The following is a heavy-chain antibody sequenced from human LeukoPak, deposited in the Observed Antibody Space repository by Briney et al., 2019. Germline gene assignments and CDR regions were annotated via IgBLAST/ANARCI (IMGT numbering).Heavy chain of an antibody. Sequence: SETLSLTCTVSGGSISSYYWSWLRQPPGKGLEWIGYIYYSGSTNYNPSLKSRVTISVDTSKNQFSLKLSSVTAADTAVYYCARGVRAFGELYGHDAFDIWGQGTMVTVSS. CDR3: ARGVRAFGELYGHDAFDI. CDR2: IYYSGST. V-gene: IGHV4-59*01. J-gene: IGHJ3*02. CDR1: GGSISSYY. D-gene: IGHD3-10*01.